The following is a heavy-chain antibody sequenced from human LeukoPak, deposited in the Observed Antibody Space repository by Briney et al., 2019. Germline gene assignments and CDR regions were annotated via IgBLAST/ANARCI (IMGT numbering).Heavy chain of an antibody. Sequence: PSETLSLTCAVSGGSFSGYYWSWIRQPPGKGLEWIGEINHSGRNNYNASLKSRVTISVDTSKNQFSLKLSSVTAADTAVYYCAREEDCSGGICYLGNAFDIWGQGTMVTVSS. J-gene: IGHJ3*02. CDR1: GGSFSGYY. D-gene: IGHD2-15*01. CDR2: INHSGRN. V-gene: IGHV4-34*01. CDR3: AREEDCSGGICYLGNAFDI.